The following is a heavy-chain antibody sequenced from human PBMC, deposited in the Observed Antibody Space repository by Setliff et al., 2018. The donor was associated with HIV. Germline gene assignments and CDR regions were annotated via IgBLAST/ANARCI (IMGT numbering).Heavy chain of an antibody. CDR3: ARDSGTVVGATGPGF. D-gene: IGHD1-26*01. CDR1: GFDFSNYW. V-gene: IGHV3-7*03. Sequence: GGSLRLSCAASGFDFSNYWFSWVRQAPGKGLEWVANINKDGSEKYYVDSVKGRFTISRDNAKNSLYLQMVSLRGEDTAVYYCARDSGTVVGATGPGFWGQGALVTVSS. CDR2: INKDGSEK. J-gene: IGHJ4*02.